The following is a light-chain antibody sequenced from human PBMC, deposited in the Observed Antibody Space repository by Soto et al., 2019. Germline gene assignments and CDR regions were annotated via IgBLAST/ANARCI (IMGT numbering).Light chain of an antibody. J-gene: IGKJ2*01. CDR1: QSINNY. V-gene: IGKV1-39*01. Sequence: DIHMTQSPSSLSASVGDRVTIPCRASQSINNYLNWYQQKPGKAPKLLIYTASNLQSGVPSRFSGSGSGTAFTLTTSSLQPDDFATYFCQQSFATPQTFGQGTKVDIK. CDR2: TAS. CDR3: QQSFATPQT.